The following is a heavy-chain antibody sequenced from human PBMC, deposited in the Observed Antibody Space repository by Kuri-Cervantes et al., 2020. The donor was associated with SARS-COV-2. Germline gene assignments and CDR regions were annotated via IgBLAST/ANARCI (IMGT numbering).Heavy chain of an antibody. D-gene: IGHD2-21*01. CDR3: ARARVGVFDF. V-gene: IGHV3-30*04. Sequence: LSLTCAASGFTFNTCAMHWVRQAPGKGLEWVAMVSSDGTNQSYADSVKGRFTISRDNSKNALHLQIISLRTEDTGVFYCARARVGVFDFWGQGALVPSPQ. J-gene: IGHJ4*02. CDR1: GFTFNTCA. CDR2: VSSDGTNQ.